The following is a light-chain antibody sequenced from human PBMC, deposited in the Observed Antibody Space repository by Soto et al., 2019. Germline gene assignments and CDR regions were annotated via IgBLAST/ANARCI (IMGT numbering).Light chain of an antibody. CDR2: DVS. J-gene: IGLJ1*01. CDR1: NSDVGAYNY. CDR3: SSYTTSSTYV. V-gene: IGLV2-14*03. Sequence: QSVLTQPASVSGSPGHSITISCTGTNSDVGAYNYVSRFQQHPGKAPKLMVYDVSNRPSGVSNRFSGSKSGNTASLTISGLQAEDEADYYCSSYTTSSTYVFGDGSKLTVL.